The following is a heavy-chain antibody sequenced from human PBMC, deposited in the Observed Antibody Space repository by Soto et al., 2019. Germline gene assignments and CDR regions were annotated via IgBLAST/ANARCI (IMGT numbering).Heavy chain of an antibody. J-gene: IGHJ6*02. D-gene: IGHD4-17*01. V-gene: IGHV3-66*01. CDR3: ATILTTPTPGERYYSGFDV. CDR1: GFSVSSSY. Sequence: EVQLVESGGGLVQPGGSLRLSCAASGFSVSSSYMNWVRQAPGKGLEWVSVIDRGGSTDHADSVKGRFTISTDHSKNTEFLQMNGLRSEDTAVYECATILTTPTPGERYYSGFDVWGHGTTVSVSS. CDR2: IDRGGST.